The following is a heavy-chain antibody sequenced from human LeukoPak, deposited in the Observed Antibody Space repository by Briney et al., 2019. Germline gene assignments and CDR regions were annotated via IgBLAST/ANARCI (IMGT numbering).Heavy chain of an antibody. CDR3: ARAQWPDY. D-gene: IGHD6-19*01. CDR1: GFTFSSYG. J-gene: IGHJ4*02. Sequence: HPGGSLRLSCAASGFTFSSYGMHWVRQAPGKGLEWVAVISYDGSNKYYADSVKGRFTISRDNSKNTLYLQMSSLRAEDTAVYYCARAQWPDYWGQGTLSPSPQ. CDR2: ISYDGSNK. V-gene: IGHV3-30*03.